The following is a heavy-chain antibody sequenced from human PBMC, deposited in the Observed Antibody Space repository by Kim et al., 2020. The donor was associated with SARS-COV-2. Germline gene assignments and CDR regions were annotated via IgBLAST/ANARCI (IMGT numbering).Heavy chain of an antibody. D-gene: IGHD4-4*01. J-gene: IGHJ3*02. CDR3: ARDFNYVHFDAFDI. Sequence: SVKVSCKASGGTFSSYAISWVRQAPGQGLEWMGGIIPIFGTANYAQKFQGRVTITADESTSTAYMELSSLRSEDTAVYYCARDFNYVHFDAFDIWGQGTMVTVSS. CDR1: GGTFSSYA. CDR2: IIPIFGTA. V-gene: IGHV1-69*13.